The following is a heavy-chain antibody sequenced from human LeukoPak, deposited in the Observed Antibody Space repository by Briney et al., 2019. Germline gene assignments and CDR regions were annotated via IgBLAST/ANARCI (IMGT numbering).Heavy chain of an antibody. D-gene: IGHD3-10*01. V-gene: IGHV3-23*01. J-gene: IGHJ4*02. CDR1: GFTFADYA. Sequence: GGSLRLSCAASGFTFADYAMTWVRQAPGKGLEWVSVIGVRGGSSYYADSAKGRFTISRDNSRSTLYLQMNSLRPEDTAIYYCAREGYYGSGSPPSLYFDYWGQGTLVTVSS. CDR2: IGVRGGSS. CDR3: AREGYYGSGSPPSLYFDY.